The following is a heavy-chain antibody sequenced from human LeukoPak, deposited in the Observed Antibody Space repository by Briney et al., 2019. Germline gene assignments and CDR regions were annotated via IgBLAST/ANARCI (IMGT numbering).Heavy chain of an antibody. CDR2: IYYSGST. J-gene: IGHJ6*03. Sequence: SETLSLTCTVSGGSISSYYWSWIRQPPGKGLEWIGYIYYSGSTNYNPSLKSRVTISVDTSKNQFSLKLSSVTAADTAVYYCARDSYYGGNSYYYYYYMDVWGKGTTVTISS. CDR3: ARDSYYGGNSYYYYYYMDV. D-gene: IGHD4-23*01. CDR1: GGSISSYY. V-gene: IGHV4-59*01.